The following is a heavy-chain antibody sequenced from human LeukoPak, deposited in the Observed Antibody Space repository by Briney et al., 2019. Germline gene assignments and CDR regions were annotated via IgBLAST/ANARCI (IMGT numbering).Heavy chain of an antibody. V-gene: IGHV1-18*01. D-gene: IGHD4-11*01. CDR2: SSAYNGNT. Sequence: GASVKVSCKASGYTFTSYGISWVRQAPGQGLGWMGWSSAYNGNTNYAQTLQGRVTMTTDTYTSTAYMELRSLRSDDTAVYYCARARLQLYYYHGMDVWGQGTTVTVSS. J-gene: IGHJ6*02. CDR3: ARARLQLYYYHGMDV. CDR1: GYTFTSYG.